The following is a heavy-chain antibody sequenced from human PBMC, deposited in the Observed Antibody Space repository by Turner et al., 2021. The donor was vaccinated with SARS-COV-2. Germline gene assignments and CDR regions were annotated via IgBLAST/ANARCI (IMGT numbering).Heavy chain of an antibody. CDR3: ARDGGYSGYAYFDY. Sequence: QVQLVESGGGVVQPGRSRRLCCAASGFTFSSYGMHWVRQAPGKGLEWVAVIWYDGSNKYYADSVKGRFTISRDNSKNTLYLQMNSLRAEDTAVYYCARDGGYSGYAYFDYWGQGTLVTVSS. D-gene: IGHD5-12*01. CDR1: GFTFSSYG. CDR2: IWYDGSNK. V-gene: IGHV3-33*01. J-gene: IGHJ4*02.